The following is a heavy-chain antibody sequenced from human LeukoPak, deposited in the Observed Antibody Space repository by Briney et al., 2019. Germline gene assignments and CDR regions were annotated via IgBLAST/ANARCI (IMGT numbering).Heavy chain of an antibody. Sequence: GGSLRLSCAASGFTVSSNYMSWVRQAPGKGLEWVSVIYSGGSTYYADSVKGRFTISRDNSKNTLYLQMNSLGAEDTAVYYCARVATMVRGVIIRYNWFDPWGQGTLVTVSS. CDR3: ARVATMVRGVIIRYNWFDP. CDR2: IYSGGST. D-gene: IGHD3-10*01. V-gene: IGHV3-66*01. CDR1: GFTVSSNY. J-gene: IGHJ5*02.